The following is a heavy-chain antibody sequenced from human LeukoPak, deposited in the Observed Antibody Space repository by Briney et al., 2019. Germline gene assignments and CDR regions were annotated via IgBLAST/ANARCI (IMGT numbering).Heavy chain of an antibody. J-gene: IGHJ4*02. CDR1: GGSISSYY. CDR2: IYYSGST. V-gene: IGHV4-59*12. CDR3: ARGPFYYGSGSYNY. D-gene: IGHD3-10*01. Sequence: SETLFLTCTVSGGSISSYYWSWIRQPPGKGLEWIGYIYYSGSTNYNPSLKSRVTISVDTSKNQFSLKLSSVTAADTAVYYCARGPFYYGSGSYNYWGQGTLVTVSS.